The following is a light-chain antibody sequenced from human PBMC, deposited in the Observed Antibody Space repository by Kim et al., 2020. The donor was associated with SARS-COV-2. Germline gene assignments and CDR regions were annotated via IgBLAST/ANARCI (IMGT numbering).Light chain of an antibody. V-gene: IGKV1-27*01. Sequence: ASVGDRVTITCRASQGISSSLAWYQQNPGKVPRLLIYAASALQSGVPSRFSGSGSGTDFTLTISSLQPEDVATYYCQKYDRAPWTFGQGAKVDIK. CDR1: QGISSS. J-gene: IGKJ1*01. CDR3: QKYDRAPWT. CDR2: AAS.